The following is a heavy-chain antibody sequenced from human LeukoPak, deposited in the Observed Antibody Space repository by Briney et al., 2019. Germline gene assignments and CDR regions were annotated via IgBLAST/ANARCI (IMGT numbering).Heavy chain of an antibody. D-gene: IGHD2-8*01. CDR1: GGSISSSNYC. Sequence: SETLSLNCSVSGGSISSSNYCWGWIRQSQGKGLEWIGRIHNNGNTVYNPPLQSRVTISVDTSKNQFSLKLTSVTAADTAVYYCARQRWVYAGPDHWGQGTLVTVS. J-gene: IGHJ4*02. CDR2: IHNNGNT. V-gene: IGHV4-39*01. CDR3: ARQRWVYAGPDH.